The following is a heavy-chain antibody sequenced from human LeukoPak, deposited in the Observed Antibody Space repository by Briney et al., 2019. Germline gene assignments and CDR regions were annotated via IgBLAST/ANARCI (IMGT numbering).Heavy chain of an antibody. Sequence: GGSLRLSCAASGFTFSSYNMNWVRQAPGKGLEWVSSITSSSTYIYYADSVKGQFTISRDNARNSLYLQMNSLRAEDTAVYYCARHLSGITGYTYGRGIDYWGQGTLVTVSS. D-gene: IGHD5-18*01. CDR3: ARHLSGITGYTYGRGIDY. CDR1: GFTFSSYN. V-gene: IGHV3-21*01. CDR2: ITSSSTYI. J-gene: IGHJ4*02.